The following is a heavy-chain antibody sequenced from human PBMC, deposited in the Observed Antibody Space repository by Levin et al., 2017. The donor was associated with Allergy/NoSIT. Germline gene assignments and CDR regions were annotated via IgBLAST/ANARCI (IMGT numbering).Heavy chain of an antibody. Sequence: GESLKISCAASGFTFSSYAMSWVRQAPGKGLEWVSAISGSGGSTYYADSVKGRFTISRDNSKNTLYLQMNSLRAEDTAVYYCAKGTDYGDYVDAFDIWGQGTMVTVSS. CDR3: AKGTDYGDYVDAFDI. CDR1: GFTFSSYA. V-gene: IGHV3-23*01. CDR2: ISGSGGST. D-gene: IGHD4-17*01. J-gene: IGHJ3*02.